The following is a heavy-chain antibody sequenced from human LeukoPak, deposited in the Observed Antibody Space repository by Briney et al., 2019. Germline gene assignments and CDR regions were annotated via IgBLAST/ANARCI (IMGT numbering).Heavy chain of an antibody. J-gene: IGHJ4*02. CDR2: ISSGGSTI. Sequence: PGGSLRLSCAASGFTFSSYAMSWIRQAPGKGLEWVSYISSGGSTIYYADSVKGRFTISRDNAKNSLYLQMNSLRAEDTAVYYCARALYDFWSGPCCWGQGTLVTVSS. CDR1: GFTFSSYA. D-gene: IGHD3-3*01. CDR3: ARALYDFWSGPCC. V-gene: IGHV3-11*04.